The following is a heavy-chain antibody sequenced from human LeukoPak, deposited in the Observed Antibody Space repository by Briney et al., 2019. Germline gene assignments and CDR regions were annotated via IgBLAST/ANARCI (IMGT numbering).Heavy chain of an antibody. V-gene: IGHV1-69*13. CDR3: ARGGYYDSSGYYYLDLGY. CDR1: GGTFSSYA. CDR2: IIPIFGTA. D-gene: IGHD3-22*01. Sequence: SVKVSCKASGGTFSSYAISWVRQAPGQGLEWTGGIIPIFGTANYAQKFQGRVTITADESTSTAYMELSSLRSEDTAVYYCARGGYYDSSGYYYLDLGYWGQGTLVTVSS. J-gene: IGHJ4*02.